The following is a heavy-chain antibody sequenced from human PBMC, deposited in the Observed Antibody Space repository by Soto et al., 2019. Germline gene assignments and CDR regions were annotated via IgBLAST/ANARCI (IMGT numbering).Heavy chain of an antibody. CDR1: GFTFTNYW. J-gene: IGHJ6*02. CDR2: INTDGSTT. CDR3: VRGNIAYSCINTRPCGMDV. D-gene: IGHD6-13*01. Sequence: PGGSLRLSCAVSGFTFTNYWMFWVRQAPGKGLVWVSRINTDGSTTSYADSVKGRFSISRDNAKNTLCLQMNSLRAEDTAVYYCVRGNIAYSCINTRPCGMDVWGQGTTVTVS. V-gene: IGHV3-74*01.